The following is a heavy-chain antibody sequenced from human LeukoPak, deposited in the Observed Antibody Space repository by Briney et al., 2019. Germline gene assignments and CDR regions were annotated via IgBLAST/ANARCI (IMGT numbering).Heavy chain of an antibody. CDR2: IYYSGST. Sequence: SETLSLTCTVSNGSISPYFWSWIRQPPGKGLEWIGYIYYSGSTKYNPSLKCRVTISLDTSKKQFSLKLSSVTAADTALYYCARRQTYFDYWGQGTLVTVSS. CDR3: ARRQTYFDY. CDR1: NGSISPYF. J-gene: IGHJ4*02. V-gene: IGHV4-59*08.